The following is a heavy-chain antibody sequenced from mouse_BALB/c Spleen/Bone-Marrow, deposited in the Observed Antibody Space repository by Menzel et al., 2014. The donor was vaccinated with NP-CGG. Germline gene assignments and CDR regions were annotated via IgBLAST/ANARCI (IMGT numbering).Heavy chain of an antibody. CDR1: GYTFTSNY. Sequence: QVQLKESGAELVKPGTSVKLSCKASGYTFTSNYIYWVKRRPGQGLKWIGEINPSNSGTNFNEKFKSKATLTVAKSSSTAYMQLSSQTSEDSAVYYCTRLSLLRGCFGYWGQGTTLTVSS. CDR2: INPSNSGT. D-gene: IGHD1-2*01. V-gene: IGHV1S81*02. CDR3: TRLSLLRGCFGY. J-gene: IGHJ2*01.